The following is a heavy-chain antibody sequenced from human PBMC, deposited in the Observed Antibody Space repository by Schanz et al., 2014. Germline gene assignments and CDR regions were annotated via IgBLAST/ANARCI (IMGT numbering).Heavy chain of an antibody. CDR3: VKEGTVVWGRKRED. CDR1: GFTFSTYA. CDR2: ISIRGGNT. J-gene: IGHJ1*01. V-gene: IGHV3-23*04. D-gene: IGHD3-16*01. Sequence: EVQLVESGGGLVQPGGSLRLSCAASGFTFSTYAMTWVRQAPGKGLEWVSSISIRGGNTYYTDSVKGRFTISRDKDKKTLDLQMSSGGEEEKEGDYCVKEGTVVWGRKREDWG.